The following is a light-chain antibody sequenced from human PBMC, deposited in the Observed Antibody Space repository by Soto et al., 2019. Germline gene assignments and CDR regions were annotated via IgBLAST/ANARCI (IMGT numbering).Light chain of an antibody. V-gene: IGLV2-11*01. CDR3: CSYTGSYSYV. J-gene: IGLJ1*01. CDR1: SSDVGGYSY. Sequence: QSALTQPHSVSGSPGQSVTISCTGTSSDVGGYSYVSWYQQHPGKAPQLIIYDVTERPSGFPDRFSGSKSGNTASLTISGLQAEDEADYYCCSYTGSYSYVFGIGTKLTVL. CDR2: DVT.